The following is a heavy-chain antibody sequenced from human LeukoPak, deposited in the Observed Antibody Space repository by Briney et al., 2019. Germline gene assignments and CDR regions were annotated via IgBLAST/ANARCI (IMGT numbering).Heavy chain of an antibody. V-gene: IGHV1-24*01. Sequence: ASVKVSCKVSGYTLTELSMHWVRQAPGKGLEWMGGFDPEDGETIYAQKFQGRVTMTEDTSTDTAYMELRSLRSDDTAVYYCARGPRRYCSGGSCLFADYWGQGTLVTVSS. CDR1: GYTLTELS. J-gene: IGHJ4*02. D-gene: IGHD2-15*01. CDR2: FDPEDGET. CDR3: ARGPRRYCSGGSCLFADY.